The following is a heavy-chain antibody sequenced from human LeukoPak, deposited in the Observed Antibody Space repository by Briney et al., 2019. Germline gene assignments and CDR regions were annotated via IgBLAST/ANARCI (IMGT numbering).Heavy chain of an antibody. D-gene: IGHD3-22*01. CDR3: ASMRAYYYDSSGSYYFDY. CDR1: GGSISSYY. V-gene: IGHV4-59*08. Sequence: PSETLSLTCTVSGGSISSYYWSWIRQPPGKGLEWIGYIYYSGSTNYNPSLKSRVTISVDTSKNQFSLKLSSVTAADTAVYYCASMRAYYYDSSGSYYFDYWAREPWSPSPQ. CDR2: IYYSGST. J-gene: IGHJ4*02.